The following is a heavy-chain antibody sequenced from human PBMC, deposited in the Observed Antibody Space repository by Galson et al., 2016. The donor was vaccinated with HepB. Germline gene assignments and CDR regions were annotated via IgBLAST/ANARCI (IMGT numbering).Heavy chain of an antibody. D-gene: IGHD1-7*01. J-gene: IGHJ4*02. CDR2: IKEDGGQK. V-gene: IGHV3-7*01. Sequence: LRLSCAASGFSFSTFSMGWVRQAPGKGLEWVASIKEDGGQKHYVDSVKGRFAISRDNAKNSLFLQIDSLRADDTAVYYCARDSPFVNGTSDYSGQGSLVTVSS. CDR1: GFSFSTFS. CDR3: ARDSPFVNGTSDY.